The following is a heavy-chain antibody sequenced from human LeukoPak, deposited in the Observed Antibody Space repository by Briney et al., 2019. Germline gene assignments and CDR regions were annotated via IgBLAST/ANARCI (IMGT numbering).Heavy chain of an antibody. CDR1: GYIFTSYG. V-gene: IGHV1-18*01. J-gene: IGHJ4*02. CDR3: ARSGSSSWSSVFDH. CDR2: ISTFNDKT. D-gene: IGHD6-13*01. Sequence: ASVKVSCKASGYIFTSYGITWVRQAPGQGLEWMGRISTFNDKTVFADKFQGRVTMTTDTDTAYLTLRRLRPDDTAVYFCARSGSSSWSSVFDHWGQGTPVTVSS.